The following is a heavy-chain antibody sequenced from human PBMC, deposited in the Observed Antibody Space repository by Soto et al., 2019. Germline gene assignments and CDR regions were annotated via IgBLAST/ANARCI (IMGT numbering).Heavy chain of an antibody. CDR1: GGSFSGYY. D-gene: IGHD5-12*01. CDR3: AREGRGDRYYYYMDV. V-gene: IGHV4-34*01. CDR2: INHSGST. J-gene: IGHJ6*03. Sequence: SETLSLTCAVYGGSFSGYYWSWIRQPPGKGLEWIGEINHSGSTNYNPSLKSRVTISVDTSKNQFSLKLSSVTAADTAVYYCAREGRGDRYYYYMDVWGKGTTVTVSS.